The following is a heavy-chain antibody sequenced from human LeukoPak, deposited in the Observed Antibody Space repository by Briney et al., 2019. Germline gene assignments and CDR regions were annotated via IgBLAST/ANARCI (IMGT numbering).Heavy chain of an antibody. CDR1: GFTFSGQY. CDR2: IRPDSSAK. CDR3: ARDPEYYYDSSGYPYYFDY. V-gene: IGHV3-7*01. Sequence: GGSLRLSCLASGFTFSGQYMSWVRQAPGKGLEWVANIRPDSSAKMYVDSVKGRFSISRDNSKNTLYLQMNSLRAEDTAVYYCARDPEYYYDSSGYPYYFDYWGQGTLVTVSS. D-gene: IGHD3-22*01. J-gene: IGHJ4*02.